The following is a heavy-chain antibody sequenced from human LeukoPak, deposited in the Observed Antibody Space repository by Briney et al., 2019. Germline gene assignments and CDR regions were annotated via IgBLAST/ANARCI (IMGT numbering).Heavy chain of an antibody. CDR2: IKHSGST. CDR3: ASSANYLDY. Sequence: SETLSLTCAVYGGSFSGYYWSWIRQPPGKGLEWIGEIKHSGSTNYNPSLKSRVTISVDTSKNQFSLKLSSVTAADTAVYYCASSANYLDYWGQGTLVTVSS. J-gene: IGHJ4*02. CDR1: GGSFSGYY. V-gene: IGHV4-34*01. D-gene: IGHD5-24*01.